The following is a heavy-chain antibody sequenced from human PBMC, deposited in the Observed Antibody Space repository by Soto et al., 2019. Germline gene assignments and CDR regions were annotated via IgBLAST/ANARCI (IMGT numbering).Heavy chain of an antibody. CDR2: IYHSGST. D-gene: IGHD6-13*01. V-gene: IGHV4-30-2*01. CDR3: ARRIAAASTGWFDP. CDR1: GGSISSGGYS. Sequence: SETLSLTCAVSGGSISSGGYSWSWIRQPPGKGLEWIGYIYHSGSTYYNPSLKSRVTISVDRSKNQFSLKLSSVTAADTAVYYCARRIAAASTGWFDPWGQGALVTVSS. J-gene: IGHJ5*02.